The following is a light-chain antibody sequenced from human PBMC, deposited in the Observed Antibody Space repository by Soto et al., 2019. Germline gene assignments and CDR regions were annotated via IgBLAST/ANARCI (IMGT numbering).Light chain of an antibody. V-gene: IGKV1-39*01. Sequence: DLQMTQSPSSLSASVGDIVTITCRASQSISSYLNWYQQKTGKATKLMIYAESSLQSGVPSRLSGSGSGKDFTITISTLQPEDFATYYCHQSYSTPRTFGQGTKV. CDR3: HQSYSTPRT. CDR1: QSISSY. J-gene: IGKJ1*01. CDR2: AES.